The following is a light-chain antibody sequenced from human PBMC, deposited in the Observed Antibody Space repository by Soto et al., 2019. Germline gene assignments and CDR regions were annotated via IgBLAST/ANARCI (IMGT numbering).Light chain of an antibody. CDR3: QQYGSSTSST. CDR2: GPX. J-gene: IGKJ5*01. Sequence: IVLMQSPGTLPLSQGDRAPLSXRASHSVSTSYLAWSQQEPXXPTRPXXXGPXSRANGIPDRFSGSGSGTDFTLTISRLEPEAVAVYYCQQYGSSTSSTFGQGTRLEIK. CDR1: HSVSTSY. V-gene: IGKV3-20*01.